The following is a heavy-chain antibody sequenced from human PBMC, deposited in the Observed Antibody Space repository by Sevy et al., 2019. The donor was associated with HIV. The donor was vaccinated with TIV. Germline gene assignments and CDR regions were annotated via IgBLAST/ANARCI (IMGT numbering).Heavy chain of an antibody. CDR1: GFTFSSYE. J-gene: IGHJ3*02. CDR2: ISSSGSTK. V-gene: IGHV3-48*03. Sequence: GGSLRLSCAASGFTFSSYEMNWVRQAPGKGLEWVSYISSSGSTKYYADSVKGRFTISRDNAKNSLYLQMNSLRAEDTAVYYCARESEYCSSTSCYNEAFDIWGQGTMVTVSS. CDR3: ARESEYCSSTSCYNEAFDI. D-gene: IGHD2-2*02.